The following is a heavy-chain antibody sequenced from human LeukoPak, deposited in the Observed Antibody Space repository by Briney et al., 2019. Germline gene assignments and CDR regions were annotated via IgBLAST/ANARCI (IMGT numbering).Heavy chain of an antibody. CDR3: AREYSGSYQPSPDY. CDR1: GYTFTGYY. V-gene: IGHV1-2*02. Sequence: GASVKVSCKASGYTFTGYYMHWVRQAPGQGLEWMGWINPNSGGTNYAQKFQGRVTMTRDTSISTAYMELSRLRSDDTAVYYCAREYSGSYQPSPDYWGQGTLVTVSS. D-gene: IGHD1-26*01. CDR2: INPNSGGT. J-gene: IGHJ4*02.